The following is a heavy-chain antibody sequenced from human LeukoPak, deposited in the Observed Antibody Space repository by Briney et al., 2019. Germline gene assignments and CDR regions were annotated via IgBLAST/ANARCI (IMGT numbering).Heavy chain of an antibody. Sequence: PSETLSLTCAVSGESVSSSNWWSWVRQPPGKGLEWIGEIYHSGTTNYNPSLKSRVAISVDTSKNQFSLKLSSVTAADTAVYYCANYCSSSSCHTRRAFDIWGQGTMVTVSS. CDR2: IYHSGTT. CDR1: GESVSSSNW. V-gene: IGHV4-4*02. CDR3: ANYCSSSSCHTRRAFDI. D-gene: IGHD2-2*02. J-gene: IGHJ3*02.